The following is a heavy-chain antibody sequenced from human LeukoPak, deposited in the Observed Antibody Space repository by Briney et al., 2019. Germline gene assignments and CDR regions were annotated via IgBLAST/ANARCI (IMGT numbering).Heavy chain of an antibody. V-gene: IGHV3-48*03. D-gene: IGHD4-17*01. CDR3: ATTPAYLRGDYPLRFDY. CDR1: GFTFSSYE. Sequence: SGGSLRLSCAASGFTFSSYEMNWVRQAPGKGLEWVSYISSSGSTIYYADSVKGRFTISRDNAKNSLYLQMNSLRAEDTAVYYCATTPAYLRGDYPLRFDYWGQGTLVTVSS. J-gene: IGHJ4*02. CDR2: ISSSGSTI.